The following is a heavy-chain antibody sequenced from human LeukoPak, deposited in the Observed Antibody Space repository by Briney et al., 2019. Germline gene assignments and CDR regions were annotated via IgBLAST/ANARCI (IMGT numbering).Heavy chain of an antibody. V-gene: IGHV1-2*02. CDR1: GYTFTGYY. D-gene: IGHD5-12*01. Sequence: ASVKVSCKASGYTFTGYYMHWVRQAPGQGLEWMGWINPNSGGTNYARKFQGRVTMTRDTSISTAYMELSRLRSDDTAVYYCARVDIVPGGYFDYWGQGTLVTVSS. J-gene: IGHJ4*02. CDR3: ARVDIVPGGYFDY. CDR2: INPNSGGT.